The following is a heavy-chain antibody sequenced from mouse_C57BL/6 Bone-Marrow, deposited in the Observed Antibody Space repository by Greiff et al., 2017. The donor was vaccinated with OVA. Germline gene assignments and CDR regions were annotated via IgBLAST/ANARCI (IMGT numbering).Heavy chain of an antibody. D-gene: IGHD1-1*01. J-gene: IGHJ4*01. Sequence: EVQLMESGAELVRPGASVKLSCTASGFNIKDDYMHWVKQRPEQGLEWIGWIGPENGDNEYASKFQGKATITADTTSNTAYLQLSSLTSEDTAVYYYTTLLLLQAMAYWGQGTSVPVSS. CDR1: GFNIKDDY. CDR2: IGPENGDN. CDR3: TTLLLLQAMAY. V-gene: IGHV14-4*01.